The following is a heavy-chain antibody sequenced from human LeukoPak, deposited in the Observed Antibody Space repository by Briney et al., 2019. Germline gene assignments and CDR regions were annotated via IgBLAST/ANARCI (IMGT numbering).Heavy chain of an antibody. CDR3: ARLPQDYGDYLDPRGDDY. D-gene: IGHD4-17*01. V-gene: IGHV1-8*01. CDR2: MNPNSGNT. Sequence: ASVKVSCKASGYTFTSYDINWVRQATGQGLEWMGWMNPNSGNTGYAQEFQGRVTMTRNTSISTAYMELSSLRSEDTAVYYCARLPQDYGDYLDPRGDDYWGQGTLVTVSS. J-gene: IGHJ4*02. CDR1: GYTFTSYD.